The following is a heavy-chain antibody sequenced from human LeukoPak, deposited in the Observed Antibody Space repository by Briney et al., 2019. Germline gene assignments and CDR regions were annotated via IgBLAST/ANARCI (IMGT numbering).Heavy chain of an antibody. D-gene: IGHD2-15*01. Sequence: GGSLRLSCAAPGVTLSSYAMSWARQAPGKGLEWVSGISSSGSGGNTYYADSVKGRFTISRDNAKNTLYLQMNSLRAEDTAMYYCVRDGMGAIVYDYWGQGTLVTVSS. CDR3: VRDGMGAIVYDY. V-gene: IGHV3-23*01. CDR1: GVTLSSYA. CDR2: ISSSGSGGNT. J-gene: IGHJ4*02.